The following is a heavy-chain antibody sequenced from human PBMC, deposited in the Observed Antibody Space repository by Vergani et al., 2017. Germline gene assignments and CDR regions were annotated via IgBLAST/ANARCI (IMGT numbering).Heavy chain of an antibody. D-gene: IGHD4-17*01. CDR1: GGSISSSDYF. V-gene: IGHV4-39*07. Sequence: QLQLQESSPGLVKPSETLSLTCTVSGGSISSSDYFWGWLRQPPGKGLEWIGSIYYSGSTYYNPSLKSRVTISVDTSKNQFSLKLSSVTAADTAVYYCARVPGENDYGDDYFDYWGQGTLVTVSS. CDR2: IYYSGST. CDR3: ARVPGENDYGDDYFDY. J-gene: IGHJ4*02.